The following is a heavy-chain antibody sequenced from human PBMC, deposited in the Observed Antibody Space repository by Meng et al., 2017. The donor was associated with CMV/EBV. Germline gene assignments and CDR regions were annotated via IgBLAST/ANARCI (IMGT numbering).Heavy chain of an antibody. D-gene: IGHD4-17*01. V-gene: IGHV3-7*02. CDR3: RLGHYSQD. Sequence: VDVGVVFVHAAWSLGLSRAASGLPISNNWTSWFRQAPGKGLEWVSNIKNDGSERYYVDSVKGRFSISRDNADNSLYLQMNNLRAEDTAVYYCRLGHYSQDWGQGTLVTVSS. CDR1: GLPISNNW. CDR2: IKNDGSER. J-gene: IGHJ4*02.